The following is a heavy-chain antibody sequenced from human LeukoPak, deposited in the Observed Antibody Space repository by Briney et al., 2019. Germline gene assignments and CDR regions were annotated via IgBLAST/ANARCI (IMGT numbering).Heavy chain of an antibody. CDR2: INHSGST. CDR3: ASGFRGQLGYFDY. J-gene: IGHJ4*02. CDR1: GGSFSGYY. Sequence: SETLSLTCAVYGGSFSGYYWTWIRQPPGKGLEWIGEINHSGSTNYNPSLKSRVTISVDTSKNQFSLRLSSVTAADTALYYCASGFRGQLGYFDYWGQGTLVTVSS. D-gene: IGHD1-1*01. V-gene: IGHV4-34*01.